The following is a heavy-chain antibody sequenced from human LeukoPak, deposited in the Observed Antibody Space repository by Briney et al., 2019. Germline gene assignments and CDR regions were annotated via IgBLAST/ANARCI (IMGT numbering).Heavy chain of an antibody. CDR2: INHSGST. CDR1: GGSISSYY. CDR3: ARSPPRVYCSGGSCYSLDWFDP. Sequence: PSETLSLTCTVSGGSISSYYWSWIRQPPGKGLEWIGEINHSGSTNYNPSLKRRVTISVDTYKNQFSLKLSSVTAADTAVYYCARSPPRVYCSGGSCYSLDWFDPWGQGTLVTVSS. J-gene: IGHJ5*02. D-gene: IGHD2-15*01. V-gene: IGHV4-34*01.